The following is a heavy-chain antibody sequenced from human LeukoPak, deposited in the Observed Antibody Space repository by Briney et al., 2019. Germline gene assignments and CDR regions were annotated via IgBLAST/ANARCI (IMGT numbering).Heavy chain of an antibody. D-gene: IGHD3-16*01. CDR1: GFTFDDYG. CDR2: INSDGSST. J-gene: IGHJ4*02. CDR3: ARDNYASYDY. V-gene: IGHV3-74*01. Sequence: QPGGSLRLSCAASGFTFDDYGMSWVRQAPGKGLVWVSNINSDGSSTTYADSVKGRFTISRDNAKNTLYLQMNSLRGEDTAMYYCARDNYASYDYWGQGTLVTVPS.